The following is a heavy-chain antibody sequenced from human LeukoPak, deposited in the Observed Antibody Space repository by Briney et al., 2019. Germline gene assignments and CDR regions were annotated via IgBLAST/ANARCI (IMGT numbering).Heavy chain of an antibody. V-gene: IGHV5-51*01. D-gene: IGHD3-22*01. CDR1: GYSFTSYW. Sequence: GESLKISCKGSGYSFTSYWIGWVRQMPGKGLEWMGIIYPGDSDTRYSPSFQGQVTISADKSISTAYLQWSSLKASDTAMYYCARPPVYDGNIDALDIWGQGTMVTVSS. CDR2: IYPGDSDT. J-gene: IGHJ3*02. CDR3: ARPPVYDGNIDALDI.